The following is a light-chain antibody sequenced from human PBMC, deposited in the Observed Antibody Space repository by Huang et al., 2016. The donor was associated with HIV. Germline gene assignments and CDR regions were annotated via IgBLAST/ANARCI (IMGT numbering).Light chain of an antibody. V-gene: IGKV1D-13*01. J-gene: IGKJ4*01. Sequence: AIQLTQSPSSLSASVGDRVTITCRASQGISSALAWYQQKPGKAHKLLIYDASSLESGVPSRFSGSGSGTDFTLTISSLQPEDFATYYCQQFKHYPLTFGGGTKVEIK. CDR1: QGISSA. CDR2: DAS. CDR3: QQFKHYPLT.